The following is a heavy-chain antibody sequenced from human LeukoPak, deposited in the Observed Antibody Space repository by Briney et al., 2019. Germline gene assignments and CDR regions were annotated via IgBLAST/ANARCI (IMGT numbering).Heavy chain of an antibody. D-gene: IGHD1-26*01. CDR3: ARDPHGLVGAHAFDI. Sequence: GASVKVSCKASGCTFSSYAISWVRQAPGQGLEWMGWIIPIFGTANYAQKFQGRVTITADKSTSTAYMELSSLRSEDTAVYYCARDPHGLVGAHAFDIWGKGIMVTVSS. J-gene: IGHJ3*02. CDR2: IIPIFGTA. CDR1: GCTFSSYA. V-gene: IGHV1-69*06.